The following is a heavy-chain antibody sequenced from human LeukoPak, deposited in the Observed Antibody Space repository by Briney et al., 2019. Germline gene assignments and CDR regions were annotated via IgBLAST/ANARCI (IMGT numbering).Heavy chain of an antibody. D-gene: IGHD2-2*02. J-gene: IGHJ6*03. CDR3: ARGYTYYYMDV. Sequence: SETLSLTCTVSGGSISSYYWSWIRQPPGKGLEWIGYVYYSGSTNYNPFLKSRVTISVDTSKNQFSLKLSSVTAADTAVYYCARGYTYYYMDVWGKGTTVTVSS. CDR1: GGSISSYY. CDR2: VYYSGST. V-gene: IGHV4-59*01.